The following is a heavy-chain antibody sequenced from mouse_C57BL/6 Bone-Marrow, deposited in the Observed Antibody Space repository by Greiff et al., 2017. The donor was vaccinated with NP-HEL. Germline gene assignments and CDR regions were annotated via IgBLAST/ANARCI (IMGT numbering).Heavy chain of an antibody. CDR2: IDPENGDT. J-gene: IGHJ2*01. D-gene: IGHD2-3*01. CDR3: TTDGYSYYFDY. V-gene: IGHV14-4*01. Sequence: VQLQQSGAELVRPGASVKLSCTASGFNIKDDYMHWVKQRPEQGLEWIGWIDPENGDTEYASKFQGKATITADTSSTTAYLQLSSLTSEDTAVYYCTTDGYSYYFDYWGQGTTLTVSS. CDR1: GFNIKDDY.